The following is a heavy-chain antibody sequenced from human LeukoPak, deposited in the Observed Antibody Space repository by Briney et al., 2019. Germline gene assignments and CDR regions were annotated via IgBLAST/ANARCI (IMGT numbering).Heavy chain of an antibody. D-gene: IGHD2-8*01. CDR3: ARDAHCTNGVCPDY. CDR2: INPNGGGT. Sequence: ASVKVSCKASGYTFTGYYMHWVRQAPGQGLEWMGWINPNGGGTNYAQKFQGWVTMTRDTSISTAYMELRSLRSDDTAVYYCARDAHCTNGVCPDYWGQGTLVTVSS. CDR1: GYTFTGYY. J-gene: IGHJ4*02. V-gene: IGHV1-2*04.